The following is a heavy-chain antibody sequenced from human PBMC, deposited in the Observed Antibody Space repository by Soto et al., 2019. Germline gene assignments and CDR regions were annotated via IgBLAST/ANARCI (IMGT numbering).Heavy chain of an antibody. Sequence: QVQLVQSGAEVRKPGSSVKVSCKASGGTFSSHSFSWLRQAPGQGLEWMGGIVPHSGTSNYAQKFQDRLTLSANESTSTAYMELSTLTSEDTAVYYCARDGSGSPYYFGHWGQGTQVTVSS. CDR1: GGTFSSHS. CDR2: IVPHSGTS. J-gene: IGHJ4*02. D-gene: IGHD1-26*01. CDR3: ARDGSGSPYYFGH. V-gene: IGHV1-69*01.